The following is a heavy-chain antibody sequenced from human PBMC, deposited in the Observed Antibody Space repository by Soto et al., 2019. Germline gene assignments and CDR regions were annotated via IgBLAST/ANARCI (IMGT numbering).Heavy chain of an antibody. CDR3: ASFLRTYKTFDY. J-gene: IGHJ4*02. CDR2: IYYSGST. V-gene: IGHV4-61*01. Sequence: ETLSLTCTVSGGSVSSGSYYWSWIRQPPGKGLEWIGYIYYSGSTNYNPSLKSRVTISVDTSKNQFSLKLSSVTAADTAVYYCASFLRTYKTFDYWGQGTLVTVSS. CDR1: GGSVSSGSYY. D-gene: IGHD1-1*01.